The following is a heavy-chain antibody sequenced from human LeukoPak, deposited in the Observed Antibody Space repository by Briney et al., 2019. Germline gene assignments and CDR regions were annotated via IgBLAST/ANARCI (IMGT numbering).Heavy chain of an antibody. CDR1: GFTFSSYS. D-gene: IGHD2-2*01. J-gene: IGHJ6*02. CDR2: ISGSSTYI. CDR3: ARDVVVPAATQNSYYYYYGMDV. Sequence: PGGSLRLSCAASGFTFSSYSMNWVRQAPGKGLEWVSSISGSSTYIYYADSVKGRFTISRDNAKNSLYLQMNSLRAEDTAVYYCARDVVVPAATQNSYYYYYGMDVWGQGTTVTVSS. V-gene: IGHV3-21*01.